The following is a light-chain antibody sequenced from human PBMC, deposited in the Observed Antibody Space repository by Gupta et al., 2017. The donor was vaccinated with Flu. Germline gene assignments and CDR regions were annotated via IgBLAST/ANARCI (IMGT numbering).Light chain of an antibody. J-gene: IGLJ3*02. V-gene: IGLV8-61*01. Sequence: QALVPHAPLFSLSPGGTVTPTCGLSSGSVSTSYYPSWNQQTPGQAPRTLIYRTNTRSSGVPDRFSGSILGNKAALTITGAQAGDESDYYCVLNRGGGIWVFGGGTKLTVL. CDR1: SGSVSTSYY. CDR2: RTN. CDR3: VLNRGGGIWV.